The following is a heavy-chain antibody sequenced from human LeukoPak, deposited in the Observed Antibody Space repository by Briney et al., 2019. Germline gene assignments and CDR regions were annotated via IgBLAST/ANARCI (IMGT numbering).Heavy chain of an antibody. CDR1: GFTFSRFR. Sequence: GGALRLSCAASGFTFSRFRMSGVRQPPGKGLEGVANINQDGSEIYYVDSVKGRFTVSTDNAKNSLYLQMTSLRAEDTAVYYCARDQQDIVVLDVWGKGTTVTVSS. V-gene: IGHV3-7*01. CDR3: ARDQQDIVVLDV. J-gene: IGHJ6*04. D-gene: IGHD2-15*01. CDR2: INQDGSEI.